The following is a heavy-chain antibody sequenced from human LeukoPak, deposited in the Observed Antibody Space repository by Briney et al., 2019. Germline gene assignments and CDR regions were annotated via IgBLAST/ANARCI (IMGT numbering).Heavy chain of an antibody. CDR1: GFTFSSYG. CDR3: AKDGYSSGWYSGWFDP. Sequence: GGSLRLSCAASGFTFSSYGMHWVRQAPGKGLEWVAVIWYDGSNKYYADSVKGRFTISRDNSKSTLYLQMNSLRAEDTAVYYCAKDGYSSGWYSGWFDPWGQGTLVTVSS. D-gene: IGHD6-19*01. CDR2: IWYDGSNK. J-gene: IGHJ5*02. V-gene: IGHV3-33*06.